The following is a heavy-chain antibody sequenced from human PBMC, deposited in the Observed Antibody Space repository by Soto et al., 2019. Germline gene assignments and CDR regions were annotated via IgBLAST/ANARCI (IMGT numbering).Heavy chain of an antibody. CDR3: ASTHFNSGSYYFDY. V-gene: IGHV3-30-3*01. J-gene: IGHJ4*02. D-gene: IGHD1-26*01. Sequence: QVQLVESGGGVVQPGRSLRLSCAASGFTFSSYAMHWVRQAPGKGLEWVAVISYDGSNKYYADSVKGRFTISRDNSKNTLYLQMNSLRAGDTAVYYCASTHFNSGSYYFDYWGQGTLVTVSS. CDR2: ISYDGSNK. CDR1: GFTFSSYA.